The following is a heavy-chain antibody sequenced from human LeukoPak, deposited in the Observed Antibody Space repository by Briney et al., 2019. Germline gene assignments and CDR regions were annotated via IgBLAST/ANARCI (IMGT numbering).Heavy chain of an antibody. CDR2: IYHSGST. CDR1: GGSISSGGYY. D-gene: IGHD1-1*01. J-gene: IGHJ3*02. Sequence: SETLSLTCTVSGGSISSGGYYWSWIRQPPGKGLEWIGYIYHSGSTYYNPSLKSRVTISVNTSKNQFSLKLSSVTAADTAVYYCARRWHDNWNAPDDAFDIWGQGTMVTVSS. V-gene: IGHV4-30-2*02. CDR3: ARRWHDNWNAPDDAFDI.